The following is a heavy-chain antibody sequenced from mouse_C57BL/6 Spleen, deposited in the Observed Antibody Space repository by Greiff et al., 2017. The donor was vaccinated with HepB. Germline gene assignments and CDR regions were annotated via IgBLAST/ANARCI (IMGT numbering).Heavy chain of an antibody. Sequence: VQLQQSGPELVKPGASVKISCKASGYTFTDYYMNWVKQSHGKSLEWIGDINPNNGGTSYNQKFKGKATLTVDKSSSTAYMELRSLTSEDSAVYYCARRDLWGHWYFDVWGTGTTVTVSS. CDR1: GYTFTDYY. J-gene: IGHJ1*03. CDR3: ARRDLWGHWYFDV. D-gene: IGHD6-2*01. V-gene: IGHV1-26*01. CDR2: INPNNGGT.